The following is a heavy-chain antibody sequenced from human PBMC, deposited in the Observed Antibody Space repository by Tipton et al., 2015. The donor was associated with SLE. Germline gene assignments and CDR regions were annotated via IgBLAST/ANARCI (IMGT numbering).Heavy chain of an antibody. CDR1: GGSISSYY. J-gene: IGHJ6*03. CDR3: ARALGDTATMDV. D-gene: IGHD5-18*01. V-gene: IGHV4-59*01. CDR2: IYYSGST. Sequence: TLSLTCTVSGGSISSYYWSWIRQPPGKGLEWIGYIYYSGSTNYNPSLKSRVTISVDTSKNQFSLKLSSVTAADTAVYYCARALGDTATMDVWGKGTMVTVSS.